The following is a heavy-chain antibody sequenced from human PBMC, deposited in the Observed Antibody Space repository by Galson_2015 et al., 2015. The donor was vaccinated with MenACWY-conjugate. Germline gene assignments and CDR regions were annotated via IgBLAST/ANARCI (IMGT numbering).Heavy chain of an antibody. CDR3: ARVTGYSGSYYFPY. Sequence: ISNGYYWGWIRQPPGKGLEWIGIIYHSGSTYYNPSLKSRVTMSVDTSKNQFSLKLSSVTAADTAVYYCARVTGYSGSYYFPYWGQGTLVTVSS. D-gene: IGHD1-26*01. CDR2: IYHSGST. CDR1: ISNGYY. J-gene: IGHJ4*02. V-gene: IGHV4-38-2*02.